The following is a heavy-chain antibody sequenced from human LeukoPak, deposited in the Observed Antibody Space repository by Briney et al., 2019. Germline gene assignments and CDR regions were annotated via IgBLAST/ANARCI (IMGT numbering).Heavy chain of an antibody. D-gene: IGHD2-15*01. CDR2: ISGSGGST. V-gene: IGHV3-23*01. Sequence: GGSLRLSCAASGFTVSSNYMSWVRQAPGKGLEWVSVISGSGGSTYYADSVKGRFTISRDNSKNTLYLQMNSLRAEDTAVYYCAKSSCSGGSCYPLTIDYWGQGTLVTVSS. J-gene: IGHJ4*02. CDR1: GFTVSSNY. CDR3: AKSSCSGGSCYPLTIDY.